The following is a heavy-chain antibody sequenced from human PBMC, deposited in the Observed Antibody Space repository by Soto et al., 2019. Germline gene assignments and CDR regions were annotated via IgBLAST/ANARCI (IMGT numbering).Heavy chain of an antibody. D-gene: IGHD1-20*01. CDR2: TGATGRTT. J-gene: IGHJ4*02. V-gene: IGHV3-23*01. CDR3: ATVHNTSRSFDY. Sequence: GGSLRLSCAASGFTFNIYAMTWVRQAPGKGLEWVSTTGATGRTTYYADSVKGRFTVSRDNSKNTLDLQMSNLRAEDTSVYYCATVHNTSRSFDYWGQGTLVTVSS. CDR1: GFTFNIYA.